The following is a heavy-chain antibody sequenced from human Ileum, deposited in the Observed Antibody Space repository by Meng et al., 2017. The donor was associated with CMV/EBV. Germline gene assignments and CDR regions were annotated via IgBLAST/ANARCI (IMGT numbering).Heavy chain of an antibody. J-gene: IGHJ4*02. D-gene: IGHD3-3*01. Sequence: QVQLQGAGPGLVKPSETLSLTCSVSGGSMSGYYWGWIRQPAGKGLEWIGRIYVSVSTDYNPSLKSRATMSVDTSKKQFSLRLTSVTAADTAVYFCAREVDVDGAVPQKGGYYYDYWGQGILVTVSS. V-gene: IGHV4-4*07. CDR1: GGSMSGYY. CDR3: AREVDVDGAVPQKGGYYYDY. CDR2: IYVSVST.